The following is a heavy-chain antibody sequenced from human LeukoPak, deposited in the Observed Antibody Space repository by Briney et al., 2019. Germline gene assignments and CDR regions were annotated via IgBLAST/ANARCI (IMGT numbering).Heavy chain of an antibody. CDR3: ARDVTGDQSWFFDL. Sequence: ASVKVSCKASGYSFTTYYMHWVRQAPGQGLEWMGIINPSGGSTNYGQKFQGRVTMTRDTSTSTVYMELSRLRSDDTAVYYCARDVTGDQSWFFDLWGRGTLVTASS. D-gene: IGHD7-27*01. CDR2: INPSGGST. V-gene: IGHV1-46*01. CDR1: GYSFTTYY. J-gene: IGHJ2*01.